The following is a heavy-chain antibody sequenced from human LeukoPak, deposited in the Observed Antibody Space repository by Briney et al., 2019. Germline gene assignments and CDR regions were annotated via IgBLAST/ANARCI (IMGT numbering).Heavy chain of an antibody. V-gene: IGHV3-11*01. J-gene: IGHJ6*02. Sequence: GGSLRLSCAASGFTFSDYYMSWIRQAPGKGLEWVSYISSSGSTIYYADSVKGRFTISRDNAKNSLYLQMNSLRAEDTAVYYCARDCSSTSCYYYGVDVWGQGTTVTVSS. CDR3: ARDCSSTSCYYYGVDV. CDR1: GFTFSDYY. CDR2: ISSSGSTI. D-gene: IGHD2-2*01.